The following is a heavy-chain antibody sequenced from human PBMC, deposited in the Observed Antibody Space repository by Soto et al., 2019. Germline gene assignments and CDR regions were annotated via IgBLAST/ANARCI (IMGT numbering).Heavy chain of an antibody. J-gene: IGHJ3*02. CDR3: AKDRYYDSSGYYYRRPDAFDI. CDR1: GFTFSSYA. D-gene: IGHD3-22*01. V-gene: IGHV3-23*01. CDR2: ISGSGGST. Sequence: EVQLLESVGGLVQPGGSLRLSCAASGFTFSSYAMSWVRQAPGKGLEWVSAISGSGGSTYYADSVKGRFTISRDNSKNTLYLQMHSLRAEDTAVYYWAKDRYYDSSGYYYRRPDAFDIWGQGTMVTVSS.